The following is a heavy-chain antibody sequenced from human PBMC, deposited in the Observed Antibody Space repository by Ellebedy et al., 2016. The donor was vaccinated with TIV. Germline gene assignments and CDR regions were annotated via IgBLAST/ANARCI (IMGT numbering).Heavy chain of an antibody. CDR1: GFTFNMYG. CDR2: ISYDGSEK. J-gene: IGHJ6*02. CDR3: AKDKGSGTYYNLYYGMDV. Sequence: GESLKISXAASGFTFNMYGIHWVRQAPGKGLEWVAVISYDGSEKYYVDSVKGRFTISRDNSRNTLYLQMNSLRSEDTAVYYCAKDKGSGTYYNLYYGMDVWGQGTTVTVSS. V-gene: IGHV3-30*18. D-gene: IGHD3-10*01.